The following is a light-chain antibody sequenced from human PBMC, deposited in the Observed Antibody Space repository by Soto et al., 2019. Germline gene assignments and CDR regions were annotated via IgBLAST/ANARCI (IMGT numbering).Light chain of an antibody. CDR3: RQYKTYPYT. V-gene: IGKV1-5*01. CDR2: DAS. Sequence: DIQMTQSPSTLSASVGDRVTITCRASQSISGWLAWYQQKPGRAPNLLISDASSLENGVPSRFSGSGSGTEFTLTISSLQPDDFATYYCRQYKTYPYTFGQGTKLEIK. CDR1: QSISGW. J-gene: IGKJ2*01.